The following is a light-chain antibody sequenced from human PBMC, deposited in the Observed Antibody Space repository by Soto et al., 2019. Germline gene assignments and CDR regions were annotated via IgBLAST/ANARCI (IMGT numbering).Light chain of an antibody. Sequence: QSALTQPASVSGSPGQSITVSCTGTSSDIGGYNYVSWYQHHPGKAPKVMIYDVSNRPSGVSNRLSASKSGNTASLTISGLQAEDEADYYCSSYTSRSTVVFGGGTKLTVL. CDR1: SSDIGGYNY. CDR2: DVS. V-gene: IGLV2-14*03. J-gene: IGLJ2*01. CDR3: SSYTSRSTVV.